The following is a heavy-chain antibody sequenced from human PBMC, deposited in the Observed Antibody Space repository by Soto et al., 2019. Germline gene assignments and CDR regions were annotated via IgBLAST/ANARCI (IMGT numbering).Heavy chain of an antibody. J-gene: IGHJ6*02. D-gene: IGHD2-2*03. Sequence: ASVKVSCKASGYTFISYGMSWVRQAPGQGLEWMGWINPNSGGTNYAQKLQGWVTMTRDTSISTAYMELSRLRSDDAAVYYCARSSPGYCSSTSCYAYGMDVWGQGTTVTVSS. CDR3: ARSSPGYCSSTSCYAYGMDV. CDR2: INPNSGGT. V-gene: IGHV1-2*04. CDR1: GYTFISYG.